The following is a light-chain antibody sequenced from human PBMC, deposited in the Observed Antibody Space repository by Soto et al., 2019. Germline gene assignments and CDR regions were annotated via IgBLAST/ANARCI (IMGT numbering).Light chain of an antibody. Sequence: DIQMTQSPLTLSASVGDRVTITCRASQTISRWLAWYQQKPGKAPNLLIYRASSLESGVPSRFSGSGSGSEFTLTIRSLQSDASETYHCQQYQTWTFGQGTKVEIK. V-gene: IGKV1-5*03. J-gene: IGKJ1*01. CDR3: QQYQTWT. CDR2: RAS. CDR1: QTISRW.